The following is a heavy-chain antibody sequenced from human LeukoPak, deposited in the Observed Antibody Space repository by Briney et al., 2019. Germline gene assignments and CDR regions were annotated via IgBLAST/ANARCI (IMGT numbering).Heavy chain of an antibody. D-gene: IGHD2-2*01. CDR3: ARGGVVPAAIGVYFDY. CDR2: MNPNSGNT. CDR1: GYTFTSYD. J-gene: IGHJ4*02. Sequence: ASVKVSCKASGYTFTSYDINWVRQATGQGLEWMGWMNPNSGNTGYAQKFQGRVTMTRNTSISTAYMELSSLRSEDTAVYYCARGGVVPAAIGVYFDYWGQGTLVTVSS. V-gene: IGHV1-8*01.